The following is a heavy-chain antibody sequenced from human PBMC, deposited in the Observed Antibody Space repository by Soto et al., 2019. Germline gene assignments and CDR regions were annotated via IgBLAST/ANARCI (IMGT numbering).Heavy chain of an antibody. J-gene: IGHJ3*02. V-gene: IGHV1-18*01. D-gene: IGHD6-19*01. CDR3: ARDLRVIAGGGWYDAFDI. CDR1: GYTFTSYG. Sequence: VQLVQSGAEVKKPGASVKVSCKASGYTFTSYGISWVRQAPGHGLEWMGWISAYNGNTNYAQKLQGRVTMTTDTSTSTAYMELRSLRSDDTAVYYCARDLRVIAGGGWYDAFDIWGQGTMVTVSS. CDR2: ISAYNGNT.